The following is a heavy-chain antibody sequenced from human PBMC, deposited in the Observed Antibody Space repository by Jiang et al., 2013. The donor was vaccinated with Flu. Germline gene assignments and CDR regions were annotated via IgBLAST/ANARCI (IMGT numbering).Heavy chain of an antibody. D-gene: IGHD3-10*01. CDR2: IKSKTDGGTT. V-gene: IGHV3-15*07. CDR3: STDRLWDYDSGHFYYMDV. J-gene: IGHJ6*03. Sequence: VQLLESGGGLVKPGGSLRLSCAAYGFTFSNAWMNWFRQAPGKGLEWVGRIKSKTDGGTTDYAAPVKDRFTISKHYSRDTLYLQMNSLKTEDTAVYYCSTDRLWDYDSGHFYYMDVWGKGTTVTVSS. CDR1: GFTFSNAW.